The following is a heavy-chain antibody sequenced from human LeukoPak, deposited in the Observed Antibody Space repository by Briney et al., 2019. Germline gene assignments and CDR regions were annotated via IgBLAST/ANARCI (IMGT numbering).Heavy chain of an antibody. Sequence: GASVKVSCKASGGTFSTYGISWVRQAPGQGLEWMGRIIPILTIANYAQKFQGRVTITADKSTGTAYVELSSLRSDDTAVYYCARDLERYTFDYWGQGTLVTVSS. V-gene: IGHV1-69*04. CDR2: IIPILTIA. CDR3: ARDLERYTFDY. D-gene: IGHD1-1*01. CDR1: GGTFSTYG. J-gene: IGHJ4*02.